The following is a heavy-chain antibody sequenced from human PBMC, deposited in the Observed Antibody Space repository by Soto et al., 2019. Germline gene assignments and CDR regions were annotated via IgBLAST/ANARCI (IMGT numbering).Heavy chain of an antibody. Sequence: GGSLRLSCAASGFTFSSYAMSWVRQAPGKGLEWVSAISGSGGSTHYADSVKGRFTISRDNSKNTLYLQVNSLRAEDTAVYYCAKVYYYDSSGCFDYRGQGTLVTVSS. D-gene: IGHD3-22*01. CDR3: AKVYYYDSSGCFDY. J-gene: IGHJ4*02. CDR2: ISGSGGST. V-gene: IGHV3-23*01. CDR1: GFTFSSYA.